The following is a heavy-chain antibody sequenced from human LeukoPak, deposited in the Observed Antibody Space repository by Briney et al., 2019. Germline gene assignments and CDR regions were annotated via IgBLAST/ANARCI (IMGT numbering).Heavy chain of an antibody. J-gene: IGHJ4*02. CDR3: ARGADLYSSSWYRDY. V-gene: IGHV1-46*01. Sequence: GAPVKVSCKAFGYTFTSNYMHWVRQAPGQGPEWMGVISPSGGSTTYAQKFQGRVTLTRDMSTSTDYLELSSLRSEDTAVYYCARGADLYSSSWYRDYWGQGTLVTVSS. D-gene: IGHD6-13*01. CDR1: GYTFTSNY. CDR2: ISPSGGST.